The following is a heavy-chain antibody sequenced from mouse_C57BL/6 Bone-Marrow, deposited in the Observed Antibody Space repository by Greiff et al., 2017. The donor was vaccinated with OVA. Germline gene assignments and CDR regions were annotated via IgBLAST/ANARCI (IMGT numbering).Heavy chain of an antibody. CDR2: IDPSDSYT. V-gene: IGHV1-69*01. Sequence: QVQLQQPGAELVMPGASVKLSCKASGYTFTSYWMHWVKQRPGPGLEWIGEIDPSDSYTNYNQKFQGKSTLTVDKSSSTAYMQLSSLTSEDSAVYYCARGYYGGVAYWGQGTLVTVSA. J-gene: IGHJ3*01. CDR1: GYTFTSYW. D-gene: IGHD1-1*01. CDR3: ARGYYGGVAY.